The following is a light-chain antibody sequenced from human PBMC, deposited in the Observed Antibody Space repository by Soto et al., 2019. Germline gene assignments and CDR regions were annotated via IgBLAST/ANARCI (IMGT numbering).Light chain of an antibody. V-gene: IGLV1-40*01. Sequence: QSVLTQPPSVSGAPGQRVTISCTGSSSNIGAGYDVHWYQQLPGTAPKLLIYGNSNRPSGVPDRFSGSKSGTSASLAITGLQAEDEADYYCQSYGSCLSYVFGTGTKLTVL. CDR3: QSYGSCLSYV. CDR1: SSNIGAGYD. CDR2: GNS. J-gene: IGLJ1*01.